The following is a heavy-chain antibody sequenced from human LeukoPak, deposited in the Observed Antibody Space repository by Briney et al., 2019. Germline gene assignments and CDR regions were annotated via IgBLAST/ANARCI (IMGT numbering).Heavy chain of an antibody. J-gene: IGHJ3*02. V-gene: IGHV3-23*01. D-gene: IGHD4-23*01. Sequence: GGSLRLSCAASGFTFSSYAVSWVRQAPGKGLEWVSATSGSGGGTYYADSVKGRFTISRDNSKNTVYLEMNSLRAEDTAVYYCAREMNYGGQGSPVGFDIWGQGTLVIVSS. CDR1: GFTFSSYA. CDR3: AREMNYGGQGSPVGFDI. CDR2: TSGSGGGT.